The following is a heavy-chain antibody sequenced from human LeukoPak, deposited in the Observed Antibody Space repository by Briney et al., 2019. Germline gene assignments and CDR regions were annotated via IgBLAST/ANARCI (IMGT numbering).Heavy chain of an antibody. Sequence: GASVKVSCKASVYTFTSYGISWVRQAPGQGLEWMGWISAYNGNTNYAQKLQGRVTMTTDTSTSTAYMELRSLRSDDTAVYYCASVPHYGSTKEYGMDVWGQGTTVTVSS. V-gene: IGHV1-18*01. CDR2: ISAYNGNT. CDR1: VYTFTSYG. J-gene: IGHJ6*02. CDR3: ASVPHYGSTKEYGMDV. D-gene: IGHD3-10*01.